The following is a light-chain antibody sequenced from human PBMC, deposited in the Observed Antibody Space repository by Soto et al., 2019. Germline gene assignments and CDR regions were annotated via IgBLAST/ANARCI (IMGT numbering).Light chain of an antibody. J-gene: IGLJ2*01. Sequence: QSVLTQPRSVSGSPGQSVTISCTGSSSDVGGYNYVSWYKQHPGKAPKVMIYDVNKRPSGVPDRFSGSKSGNTASLTISGLQADDEADYYCCSYAGSYPVIFGGGTKVTVL. V-gene: IGLV2-11*01. CDR3: CSYAGSYPVI. CDR1: SSDVGGYNY. CDR2: DVN.